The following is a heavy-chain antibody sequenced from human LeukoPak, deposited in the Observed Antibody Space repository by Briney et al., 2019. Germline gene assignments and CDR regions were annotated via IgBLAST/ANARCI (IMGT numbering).Heavy chain of an antibody. CDR1: GGTFSSYA. CDR3: ARDFPAPPNYDSSGYYYASDI. D-gene: IGHD3-22*01. Sequence: ASVKLSCKASGGTFSSYAISWVRQAPGQGLEWMGRIIPILGIANYAQKFQGRVTITADKSTSTAYMELSSLRSEDTAVYYCARDFPAPPNYDSSGYYYASDIWGQGTMVTVSS. J-gene: IGHJ3*02. CDR2: IIPILGIA. V-gene: IGHV1-69*04.